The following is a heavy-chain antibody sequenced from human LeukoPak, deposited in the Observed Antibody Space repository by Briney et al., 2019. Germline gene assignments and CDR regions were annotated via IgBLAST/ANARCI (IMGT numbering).Heavy chain of an antibody. Sequence: GGSLRLSCAASGFTFSSYGMHWVRQAPGKGLEWVALISDDGTNKYYADSVKGRFTISRDNSKNTLYLQMNSLRVEDSAVYYCTNSRGQRLRGDYWGQGTLVTVSS. CDR2: ISDDGTNK. V-gene: IGHV3-30*18. D-gene: IGHD6-25*01. J-gene: IGHJ4*02. CDR3: TNSRGQRLRGDY. CDR1: GFTFSSYG.